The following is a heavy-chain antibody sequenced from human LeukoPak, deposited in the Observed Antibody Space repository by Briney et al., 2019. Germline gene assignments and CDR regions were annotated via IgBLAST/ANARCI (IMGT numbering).Heavy chain of an antibody. CDR2: IIPIFGTA. CDR3: ARAGFATYRANWFDP. Sequence: SVKVSCKASGGTFSSYAISWVRQAPGQGLEWIGGIIPIFGTANYAQKFQGRDTITTDESTSTAYMELSSLRSEDTAVYYCARAGFATYRANWFDPWGQGTLVTVSS. D-gene: IGHD1-14*01. V-gene: IGHV1-69*05. CDR1: GGTFSSYA. J-gene: IGHJ5*02.